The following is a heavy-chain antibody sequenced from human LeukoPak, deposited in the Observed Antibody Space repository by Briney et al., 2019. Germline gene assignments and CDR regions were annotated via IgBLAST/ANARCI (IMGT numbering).Heavy chain of an antibody. CDR2: ISIIGSTI. CDR3: ASGLRFLEWLGAFDI. CDR1: GFTFSEYY. D-gene: IGHD3-3*01. J-gene: IGHJ3*02. V-gene: IGHV3-11*04. Sequence: GGTLRLSCAASGFTFSEYYMSWVRQAPGKGLEGVSYISIIGSTIYYADSVKGRFTISRDNAKNLLYLQMNSLRAEDTAVYYCASGLRFLEWLGAFDIWGQGTMVTVSS.